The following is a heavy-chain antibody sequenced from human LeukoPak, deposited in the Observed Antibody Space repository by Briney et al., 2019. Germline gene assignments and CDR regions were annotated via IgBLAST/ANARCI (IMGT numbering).Heavy chain of an antibody. CDR1: GGTFSSYA. CDR2: IIPIFGTA. CDR3: ARDLLGYCSSTSCSLDY. D-gene: IGHD2-2*01. J-gene: IGHJ4*02. V-gene: IGHV1-69*01. Sequence: SVKVSCKASGGTFSSYAISWVLQAPGQGLEWMGGIIPIFGTANYAQKFQGRVTITADESTSTAYMELSSLRSEDTAVYYCARDLLGYCSSTSCSLDYWGQGTLVTVSS.